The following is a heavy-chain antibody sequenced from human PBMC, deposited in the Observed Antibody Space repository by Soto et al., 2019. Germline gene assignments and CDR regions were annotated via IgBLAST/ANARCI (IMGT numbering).Heavy chain of an antibody. CDR1: GLTFSIYA. Sequence: GGSLRLSCEASGLTFSIYAMAWVRQAPGKGLEWISALSGSGSSIYYADSVKGRFTISRDNSKNTLYLQMSTLRADDTAVYFCARLVVVAATGYHFDNWGQGTLVTVSS. J-gene: IGHJ4*02. V-gene: IGHV3-23*01. D-gene: IGHD2-15*01. CDR2: LSGSGSSI. CDR3: ARLVVVAATGYHFDN.